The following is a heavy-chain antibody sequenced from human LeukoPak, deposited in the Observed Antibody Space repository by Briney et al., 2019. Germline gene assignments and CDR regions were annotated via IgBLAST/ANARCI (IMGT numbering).Heavy chain of an antibody. CDR3: ARGVRSRDSSGYYYYYFDY. D-gene: IGHD3-22*01. J-gene: IGHJ4*02. V-gene: IGHV1-8*01. CDR2: MNPNSGNT. CDR1: GYTFTSYD. Sequence: ASVKVSCKASGYTFTSYDINWVRQATGQGLEWMGWMNPNSGNTGYAQKFQGRVTMTWNTSISTAYMELSSLRSEDTAVYYCARGVRSRDSSGYYYYYFDYWGQGTLVTVSS.